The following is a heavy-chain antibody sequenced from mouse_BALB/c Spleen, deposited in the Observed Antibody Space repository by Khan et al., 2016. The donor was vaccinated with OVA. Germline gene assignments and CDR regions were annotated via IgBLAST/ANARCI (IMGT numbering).Heavy chain of an antibody. J-gene: IGHJ3*01. V-gene: IGHV14-1*02. Sequence: VRLQQSGAELVRPGALVKLSCKASGFNIKDYYIHWVKQRPEQGLEWIGWIDPENGETVYDPKFQDKASMTADTSSNTASLQLSSLTSEDTAVYYCARSGYFAWFAYWGQGTLVTVSA. CDR3: ARSGYFAWFAY. D-gene: IGHD1-2*01. CDR1: GFNIKDYY. CDR2: IDPENGET.